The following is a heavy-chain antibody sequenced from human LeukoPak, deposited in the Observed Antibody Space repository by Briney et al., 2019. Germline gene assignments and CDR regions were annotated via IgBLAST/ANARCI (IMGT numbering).Heavy chain of an antibody. J-gene: IGHJ3*02. Sequence: GESLKISCKGSGYSFTSYWIGWVRQMPGKGLEWMGIIYPGDSDTRYSPSFQGQVTISADKSISTAYLQWSSLEASDTAMYYCARPVDCSGGSCYPTGAFDIWGQGTMVTVSS. CDR3: ARPVDCSGGSCYPTGAFDI. D-gene: IGHD2-15*01. CDR1: GYSFTSYW. CDR2: IYPGDSDT. V-gene: IGHV5-51*01.